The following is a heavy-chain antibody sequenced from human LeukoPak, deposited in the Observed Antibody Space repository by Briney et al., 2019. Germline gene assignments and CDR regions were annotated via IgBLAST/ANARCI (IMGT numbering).Heavy chain of an antibody. CDR3: ARGRVSSSTWYSTYYYYLYMDV. J-gene: IGHJ6*03. V-gene: IGHV4-59*01. CDR1: DDSITIYY. Sequence: PSETLSLTCSVSDDSITIYYWTWIRQLPGKGLEWIGYVDHTGSTNFNPSLNGRVSISRDTTKNLFSLRLRSVTAADTAVYFCARGRVSSSTWYSTYYYYLYMDVWGKGTTVTVSS. CDR2: VDHTGST. D-gene: IGHD1-1*01.